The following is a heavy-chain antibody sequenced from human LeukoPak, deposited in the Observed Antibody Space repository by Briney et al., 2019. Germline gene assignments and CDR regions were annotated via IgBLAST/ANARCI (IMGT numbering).Heavy chain of an antibody. CDR2: FKSGGST. CDR3: ARHYYDTSGYYYSLLN. J-gene: IGHJ4*02. V-gene: IGHV3-53*01. Sequence: GGSLRLSCAASGFTVSSNYMSWVRQAPGRGLEWVSVFKSGGSTYYADSVKGRFTISRDNSKNTVYLQMNSLRAEDTAVYYCARHYYDTSGYYYSLLNWGQGTLVTVSS. CDR1: GFTVSSNY. D-gene: IGHD3-22*01.